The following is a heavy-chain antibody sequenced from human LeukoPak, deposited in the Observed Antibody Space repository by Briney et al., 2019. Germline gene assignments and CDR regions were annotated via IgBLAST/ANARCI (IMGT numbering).Heavy chain of an antibody. D-gene: IGHD2-21*01. CDR1: GFTFSNYA. V-gene: IGHV3-23*01. Sequence: GGSLRLSCAASGFTFSNYAMSWVRQAPGKGLEWVSSLSGSGYSTYYADSVKGRFTISRDNSKNTLYLQMNSLRAEDTAIYYCAKESLRWGFDPWGQGTLVTVSS. CDR3: AKESLRWGFDP. CDR2: LSGSGYST. J-gene: IGHJ5*02.